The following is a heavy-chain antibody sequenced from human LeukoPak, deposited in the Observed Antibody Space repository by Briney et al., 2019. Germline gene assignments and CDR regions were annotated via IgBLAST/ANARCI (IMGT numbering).Heavy chain of an antibody. CDR3: AREGCSGGSGDCNAFDI. J-gene: IGHJ3*02. D-gene: IGHD2-15*01. CDR2: IYSGGST. CDR1: GFIVSSNY. Sequence: GGSLRLSCAASGFIVSSNYMSWVRQAPGKGLEWVSVIYSGGSTYYADSVKGRFTISRDNSKNTLYLQMNSLRAEDTAVYYCAREGCSGGSGDCNAFDIWGQGTMVTVSS. V-gene: IGHV3-53*01.